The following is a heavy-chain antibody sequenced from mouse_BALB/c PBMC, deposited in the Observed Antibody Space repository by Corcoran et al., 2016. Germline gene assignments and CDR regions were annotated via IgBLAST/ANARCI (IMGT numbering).Heavy chain of an antibody. CDR3: AITTEVADYYVMDY. Sequence: QIQLVQSGPELKKPGETVEISCKASGYTFTNYGMNWVKQAPGKGLKWMGWINTYTGEPTYADDFKGRFAFSLETSASTAYLQINNLKNEDTATYFCAITTEVADYYVMDYWGQGTSVTVSS. CDR1: GYTFTNYG. CDR2: INTYTGEP. D-gene: IGHD1-1*01. J-gene: IGHJ4*01. V-gene: IGHV9-3-1*01.